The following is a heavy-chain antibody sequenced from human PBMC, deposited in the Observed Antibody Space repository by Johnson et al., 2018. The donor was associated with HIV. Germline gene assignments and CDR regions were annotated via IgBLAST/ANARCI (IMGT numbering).Heavy chain of an antibody. D-gene: IGHD6-13*01. CDR2: ISFDGSNK. CDR1: GFTLSKYA. J-gene: IGHJ3*02. CDR3: ARERARQELGLDGAFDI. V-gene: IGHV3-30*04. Sequence: QVQLVESGGGVVQPGRSLRLSCAASGFTLSKYAMHWVRQAPGKGLEWVAVISFDGSNKYNADSVKGRFIISRDNSQNTLSLQMHSLRAEDTAVYYRARERARQELGLDGAFDIWGQGTTVSVS.